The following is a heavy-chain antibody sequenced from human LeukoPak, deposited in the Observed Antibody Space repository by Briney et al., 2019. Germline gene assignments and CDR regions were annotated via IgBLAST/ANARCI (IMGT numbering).Heavy chain of an antibody. V-gene: IGHV3-48*04. J-gene: IGHJ3*02. CDR3: ARIRLPDYYDRNTDAFDI. Sequence: GGSLRLSCAASGFTFSSYSKNWVRQAPGKGLEWDSYISSSSSTIYYADSVKGRFTISRDNAKNSLYLQMNSLRAEDTAVYYCARIRLPDYYDRNTDAFDIWGQGTMVTVSS. CDR1: GFTFSSYS. D-gene: IGHD3-22*01. CDR2: ISSSSSTI.